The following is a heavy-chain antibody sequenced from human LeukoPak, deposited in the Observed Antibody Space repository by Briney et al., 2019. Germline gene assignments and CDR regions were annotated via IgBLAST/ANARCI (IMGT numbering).Heavy chain of an antibody. Sequence: SETLSLTCAVYGGSFSGYYWSWIRQPPGKGLEWIGEINHSGSTNYNPSLKSRVTISVDTSKNQFSLKLSSVTAADTAVYYCARWAAHYDFWSGYYTDKLDYWGQGTLVTVSS. CDR3: ARWAAHYDFWSGYYTDKLDY. CDR1: GGSFSGYY. D-gene: IGHD3-3*01. J-gene: IGHJ4*02. V-gene: IGHV4-34*01. CDR2: INHSGST.